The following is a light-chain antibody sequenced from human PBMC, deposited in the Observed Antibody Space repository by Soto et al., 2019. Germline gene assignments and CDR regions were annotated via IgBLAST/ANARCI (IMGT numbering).Light chain of an antibody. V-gene: IGKV3-15*01. J-gene: IGKJ2*01. CDR2: GTS. CDR3: QQYNNWPYT. Sequence: EIVMTQSPVTLSVSPGERAALSRRASQSVGSNFAWYQQRPGQAPRVLIYGTSTRATGVPARFSGSGSGTDFTLTISSLQSEDFAVYYCQQYNNWPYTFGQGTRLEIK. CDR1: QSVGSN.